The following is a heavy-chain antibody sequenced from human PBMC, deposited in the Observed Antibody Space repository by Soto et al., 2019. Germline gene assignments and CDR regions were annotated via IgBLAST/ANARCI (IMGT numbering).Heavy chain of an antibody. CDR1: GGSVSVGDYY. D-gene: IGHD1-26*01. J-gene: IGHJ4*02. V-gene: IGHV4-61*08. Sequence: QVQLQESGPGLVKPSETLSLTCSVSGGSVSVGDYYWSWIRQPPGKGLEWIGNIFYNGNTNYNPSLKSRATVSSETAKDQFSLTLTSVTASDTAVYYCARDYREPYQAFFDSWGQGILVTVAS. CDR3: ARDYREPYQAFFDS. CDR2: IFYNGNT.